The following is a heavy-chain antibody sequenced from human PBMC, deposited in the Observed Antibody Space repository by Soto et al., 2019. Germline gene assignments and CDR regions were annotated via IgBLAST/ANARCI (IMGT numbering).Heavy chain of an antibody. J-gene: IGHJ4*02. CDR1: GYTFTGYY. CDR2: INPHSGGT. V-gene: IGHV1-2*02. D-gene: IGHD2-2*01. CDR3: AGTSCSSTTCPTTY. Sequence: QVQLVQSGAEVKKPGASVKVSCKTSGYTFTGYYIYWGRQAPGQGLEWMGWINPHSGGTDSSQKFQGRVTMTRDTSISTDYMELSRLRSDDTAVYYCAGTSCSSTTCPTTYWGQGTLVNVSS.